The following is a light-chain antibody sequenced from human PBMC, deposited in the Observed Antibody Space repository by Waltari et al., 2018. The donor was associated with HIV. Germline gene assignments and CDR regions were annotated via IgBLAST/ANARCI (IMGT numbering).Light chain of an antibody. J-gene: IGKJ2*01. V-gene: IGKV4-1*01. CDR2: CAS. CDR3: QQYYAAPGT. Sequence: DIVMTQSPDSLAVSLGERAPINCTSSQRVLYNSNNNNYLAWYQQKRGQTPKLLIYCASTRNSWVPDRFSGSGSGTDFTLTISSLQAEDLAVYYCQQYYAAPGTFGQGTKLEIK. CDR1: QRVLYNSNNNNY.